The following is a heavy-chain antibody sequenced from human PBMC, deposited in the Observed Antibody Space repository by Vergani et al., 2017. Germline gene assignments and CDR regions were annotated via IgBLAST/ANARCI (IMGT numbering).Heavy chain of an antibody. CDR3: AKDGRENSDYGYFDY. J-gene: IGHJ4*02. V-gene: IGHV3-74*03. D-gene: IGHD4-17*01. CDR2: IKSDGSIT. CDR1: GFSFNSYW. Sequence: DVHLAESGGGFFQPGGSLRLSCSASGFSFNSYWMHWVRQVPGKGLLWVSRIKSDGSITAYADSVKGRFTISRDNAQNTLYLQMRSLRADDTAVYYCAKDGRENSDYGYFDYWGQGTLVTVSS.